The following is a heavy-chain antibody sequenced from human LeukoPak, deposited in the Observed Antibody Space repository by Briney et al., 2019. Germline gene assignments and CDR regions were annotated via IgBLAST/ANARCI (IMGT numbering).Heavy chain of an antibody. V-gene: IGHV3-23*01. Sequence: QTGGSLRLSCAASGFTFSSFGMSWVRQAPGKGLEWVSTISGSGGSTYYADSVKGRFTISRDNSNNTLYLQMNSLRAEDTAVYYCAKKGLLVTSYYFDYWGQGTLVTVSS. CDR2: ISGSGGST. J-gene: IGHJ4*02. D-gene: IGHD3-9*01. CDR1: GFTFSSFG. CDR3: AKKGLLVTSYYFDY.